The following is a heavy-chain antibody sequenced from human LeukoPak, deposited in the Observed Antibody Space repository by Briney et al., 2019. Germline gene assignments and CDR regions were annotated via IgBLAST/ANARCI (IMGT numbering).Heavy chain of an antibody. CDR1: GFTISSYV. CDR3: AKNSYDGSGYYSPDY. V-gene: IGHV3-23*01. D-gene: IGHD3-22*01. CDR2: ISVSSGST. J-gene: IGHJ4*02. Sequence: GGSLRLSCAASGFTISSYVMSWVRQVPGKGLEWVSGISVSSGSTYYADSVKGRFTISGDNSKNTLFLQMNSLRAEDTAVYYCAKNSYDGSGYYSPDYWGQGTLVTVSS.